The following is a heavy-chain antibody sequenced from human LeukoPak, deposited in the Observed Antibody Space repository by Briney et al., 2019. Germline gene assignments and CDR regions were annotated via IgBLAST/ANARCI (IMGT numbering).Heavy chain of an antibody. J-gene: IGHJ4*02. CDR1: GGSINNYY. Sequence: PSETLSLTCTVSGGSINNYYWSWVRQTPGKGLEWIGEINHSGYTNDSPSLKSRVTLSIDTSRKQFSLNLRSVTVADTGIYYCTRMTTGHDYWGQGTLVTVSS. V-gene: IGHV4-59*12. CDR3: TRMTTGHDY. D-gene: IGHD4-17*01. CDR2: INHSGYT.